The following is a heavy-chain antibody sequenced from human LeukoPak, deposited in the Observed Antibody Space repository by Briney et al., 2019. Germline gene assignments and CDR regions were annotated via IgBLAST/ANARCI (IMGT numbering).Heavy chain of an antibody. CDR3: ARMTMIVVASINPLDY. CDR1: GYTFTSYG. J-gene: IGHJ4*02. CDR2: ISAYNGNT. Sequence: ASVKVSCKASGYTFTSYGISWVRQAPGQGLEWMGWISAYNGNTNYAQKLQGRVTMTTDTSTSTAYMELRSLRSDDTAVYYCARMTMIVVASINPLDYWGQGTLVTVPS. D-gene: IGHD3-22*01. V-gene: IGHV1-18*01.